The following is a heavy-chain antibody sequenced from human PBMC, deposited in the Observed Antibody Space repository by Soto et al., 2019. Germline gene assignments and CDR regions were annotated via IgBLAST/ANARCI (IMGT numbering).Heavy chain of an antibody. J-gene: IGHJ4*02. D-gene: IGHD5-12*01. CDR2: IYSDGST. Sequence: EVQLVESGGGLVQPGGSLRLSCAASGFTVTSNYMSWVRQAPGKGLEWVSVIYSDGSTYYADSVKGRFTISRDNSKNTLYLQINSLRAEDTAVYYCANQRGGYDRDFDYWGQGTLVTVSS. V-gene: IGHV3-66*01. CDR1: GFTVTSNY. CDR3: ANQRGGYDRDFDY.